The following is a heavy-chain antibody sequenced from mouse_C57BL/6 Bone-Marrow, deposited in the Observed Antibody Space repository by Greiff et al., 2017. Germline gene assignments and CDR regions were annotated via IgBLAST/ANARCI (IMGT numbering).Heavy chain of an antibody. Sequence: QVQLQQPGAELVKPGASVKMSCKASGYTFTSYWITWVKQRPGQGLEWIGDIYPGSGSTNYNEKFKSKATLPVDTSSSTAYMQLSSLTSEDSAFYYCARYYYGSRGYAMDYWGQGTSVTVSS. CDR2: IYPGSGST. CDR1: GYTFTSYW. CDR3: ARYYYGSRGYAMDY. D-gene: IGHD1-1*01. J-gene: IGHJ4*01. V-gene: IGHV1-55*01.